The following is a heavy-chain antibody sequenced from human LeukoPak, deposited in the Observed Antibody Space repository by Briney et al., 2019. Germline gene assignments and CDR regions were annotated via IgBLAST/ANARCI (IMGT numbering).Heavy chain of an antibody. Sequence: GGSLRLSCAASGFTFSGYGMTWVRQAPGKGLEWVSTIGGSGGTTFFADSVRGRFTISRDNSKNTLYLTMNSLRVDDTAVYYCAKTGPYYFDYWGQGTLVTVSS. CDR3: AKTGPYYFDY. J-gene: IGHJ4*02. CDR1: GFTFSGYG. CDR2: IGGSGGTT. D-gene: IGHD2-8*02. V-gene: IGHV3-23*01.